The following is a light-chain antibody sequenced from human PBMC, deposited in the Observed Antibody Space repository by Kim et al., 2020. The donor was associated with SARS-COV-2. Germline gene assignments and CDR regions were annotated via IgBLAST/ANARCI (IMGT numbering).Light chain of an antibody. J-gene: IGKJ1*01. V-gene: IGKV3-20*01. CDR2: GTS. CDR1: QSLGSYF. CDR3: QQYGNLPQT. Sequence: EIVLTQSPATLSLSPGERATLSCRASQSLGSYFLAWYQQRPGQAPRLLIFGTSTRATGIPDRFSGSGSGADFTLTISRMEPEDFAVYYCQQYGNLPQTFGQGTKVEIK.